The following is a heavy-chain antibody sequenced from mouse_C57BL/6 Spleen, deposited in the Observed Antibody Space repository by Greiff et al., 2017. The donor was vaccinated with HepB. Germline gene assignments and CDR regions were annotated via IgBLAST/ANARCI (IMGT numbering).Heavy chain of an antibody. CDR2: ISSGGDYI. V-gene: IGHV5-9-1*02. CDR3: TREYDYDDWYFDV. J-gene: IGHJ1*03. Sequence: EVQLVESGEGLVKPGGSLKLSCAASGFTFSSYAMSWVRQTPEKRLEWVAYISSGGDYIYYADTVKGRFTISRDNARNTLYLQMSSLKSEDTAMYYCTREYDYDDWYFDVWGTGTTVTVSS. D-gene: IGHD2-4*01. CDR1: GFTFSSYA.